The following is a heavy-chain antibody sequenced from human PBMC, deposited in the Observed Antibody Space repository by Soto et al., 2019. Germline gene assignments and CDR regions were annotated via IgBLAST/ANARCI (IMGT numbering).Heavy chain of an antibody. Sequence: SATLSLTCAVYGGSFSGYYWNWIRQPPEKGLEWIGEINHGGGTNYNPSLKSRVTISVDTSKNHFSLNLSAVTAADTAVYYCARGPLRWLDIWGLGTMVTVSS. D-gene: IGHD4-17*01. CDR3: ARGPLRWLDI. J-gene: IGHJ3*02. CDR2: INHGGGT. V-gene: IGHV4-34*01. CDR1: GGSFSGYY.